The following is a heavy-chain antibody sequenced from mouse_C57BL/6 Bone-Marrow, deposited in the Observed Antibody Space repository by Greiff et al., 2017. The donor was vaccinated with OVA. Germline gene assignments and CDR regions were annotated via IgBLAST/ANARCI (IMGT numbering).Heavy chain of an antibody. CDR3: TIYYGSIFDY. D-gene: IGHD1-1*01. CDR1: GFTFSDAW. CDR2: IRNKANNHAT. V-gene: IGHV6-6*01. J-gene: IGHJ2*01. Sequence: EVQVVESGGGLVQPGGSMKLSCAASGFTFSDAWMDWVRQSPEKGLEWVAEIRNKANNHATYYAESVKGRFTISRDDSKSSVYLQMNSLRAEDTGIYYCTIYYGSIFDYWGQGTTLTVSS.